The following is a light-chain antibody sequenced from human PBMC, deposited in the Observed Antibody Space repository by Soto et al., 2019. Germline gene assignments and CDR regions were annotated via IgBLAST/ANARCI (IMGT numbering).Light chain of an antibody. V-gene: IGLV2-14*01. J-gene: IGLJ2*01. CDR3: SSYTSSSTLVV. Sequence: QSVLTQPASVSGSPGQSITISCTGTSRDVGGYNSVSWYQQHPGKAPKLLIFEVSYRPSGVSDRFSGSKSGITASLTISGLQAEDEADYYCSSYTSSSTLVVFGGGTKVTVL. CDR1: SRDVGGYNS. CDR2: EVS.